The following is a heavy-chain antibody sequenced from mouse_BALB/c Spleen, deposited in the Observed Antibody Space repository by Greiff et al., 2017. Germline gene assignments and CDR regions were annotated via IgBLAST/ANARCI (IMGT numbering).Heavy chain of an antibody. D-gene: IGHD1-1*01. CDR2: ISYSGST. Sequence: EVKLMESGPSLVKPSQTLSLTCSVTGDSITSGYWNWIRKFPGNKLEYMGYISYSGSTYYNPSLKSRISITRDTSKNQYYLQLNSVTTEDTATYYCARSATVVATSYWYFDVWGAGTTVTVSS. V-gene: IGHV3-8*02. J-gene: IGHJ1*01. CDR3: ARSATVVATSYWYFDV. CDR1: GDSITSGY.